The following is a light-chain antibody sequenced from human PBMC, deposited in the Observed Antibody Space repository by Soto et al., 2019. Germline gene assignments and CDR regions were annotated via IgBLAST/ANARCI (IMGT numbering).Light chain of an antibody. CDR1: SSDVGSYNL. CDR2: EGS. CDR3: CSYAGSSIFYV. Sequence: QSVLTQPASVSGSRGQSMTISCTGTSSDVGSYNLVSWYQQHPGKAPKLMIYEGSKRPSGVSNRFSGSKSGNTASLTISGLQAEDEADYYCCSYAGSSIFYVFGTGTKVTVL. V-gene: IGLV2-23*01. J-gene: IGLJ1*01.